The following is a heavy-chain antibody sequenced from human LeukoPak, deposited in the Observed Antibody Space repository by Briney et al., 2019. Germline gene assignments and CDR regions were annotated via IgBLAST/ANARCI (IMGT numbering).Heavy chain of an antibody. Sequence: GGSLRLSCAASGFTFSSYSMNWVRQSPGKGLEWVSYISSGGSTTYYAGSVKGRFTVSRDNAKNSLYLQMNSLRAEDTAVYYCARDHMGYDYWGQGTLVTVSS. J-gene: IGHJ4*02. D-gene: IGHD1-26*01. CDR1: GFTFSSYS. CDR3: ARDHMGYDY. CDR2: ISSGGSTT. V-gene: IGHV3-48*04.